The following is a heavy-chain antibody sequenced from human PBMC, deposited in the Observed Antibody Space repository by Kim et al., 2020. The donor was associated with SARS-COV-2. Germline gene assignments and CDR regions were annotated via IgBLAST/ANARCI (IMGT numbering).Heavy chain of an antibody. CDR1: GFTLSRYA. Sequence: GGSLRLSCEASGFTLSRYAMAWVRQAPGKGLEWVSGVTPSGMTTYNTDAVMGRFTISRDDSKNTLSLQMNRLRDEDTAVYYCAKEEDYRFDPWGQGALVT. V-gene: IGHV3-23*01. D-gene: IGHD4-17*01. J-gene: IGHJ5*02. CDR3: AKEEDYRFDP. CDR2: VTPSGMTT.